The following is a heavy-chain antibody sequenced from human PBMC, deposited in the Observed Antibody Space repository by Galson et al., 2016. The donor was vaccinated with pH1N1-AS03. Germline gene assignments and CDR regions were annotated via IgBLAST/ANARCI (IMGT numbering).Heavy chain of an antibody. J-gene: IGHJ6*02. Sequence: SVKVSCKASGYNFATYGVSWVRQAPGRGPEWMGWIRIHRRDDTHCAQNFRDRATMTMDTSTNIAYLELRALRSDDTAIYYCARQDYDDYYFNGMDVWGQGTTVIVSS. D-gene: IGHD4-17*01. CDR3: ARQDYDDYYFNGMDV. V-gene: IGHV1-18*04. CDR1: GYNFATYG. CDR2: IRIHRRDDT.